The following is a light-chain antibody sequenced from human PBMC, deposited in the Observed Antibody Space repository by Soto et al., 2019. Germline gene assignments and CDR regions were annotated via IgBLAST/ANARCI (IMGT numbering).Light chain of an antibody. J-gene: IGKJ1*01. CDR2: KVS. CDR3: HQYNNWWT. CDR1: QSIIHR. Sequence: DIQLTQSPSTLSASVGDRATITCQASQSIIHRLAWYQQKPGKAPKSLVYKVSSLESGVPSRFSGSGSGREFTLNIRTLQPDDFAVYYCHQYNNWWTFGQGTRVEIK. V-gene: IGKV1-5*03.